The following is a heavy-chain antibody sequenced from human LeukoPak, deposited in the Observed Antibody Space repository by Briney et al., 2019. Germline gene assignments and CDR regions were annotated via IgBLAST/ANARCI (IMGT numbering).Heavy chain of an antibody. V-gene: IGHV3-7*01. CDR3: ARGTLNIPGEHGAFDY. CDR2: IKQDGSEK. Sequence: GGSLRLSCAASGFSFSTYWMSWVRQAPWRGLEWVANIKQDGSEKYYVDSVKGRFTISRDNAKNSLYLQMNSLRAEDTAVYYCARGTLNIPGEHGAFDYWGQGTLVTVSS. J-gene: IGHJ4*02. D-gene: IGHD1-14*01. CDR1: GFSFSTYW.